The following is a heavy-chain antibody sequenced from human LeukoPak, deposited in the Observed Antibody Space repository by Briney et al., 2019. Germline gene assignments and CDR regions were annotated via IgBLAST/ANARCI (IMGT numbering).Heavy chain of an antibody. CDR1: GFTFSSYW. D-gene: IGHD3-22*01. J-gene: IGHJ4*02. Sequence: GGSLRLSCAASGFTFSSYWMSWVRQAPGKGLEWVANIKQDGSEKYYVDSVKGRFTISRDNAKNSLYLQMNSLRAEDTAVYYCARDSHEYHYDSSGYYSFDYWGQGTLVTVSS. CDR2: IKQDGSEK. V-gene: IGHV3-7*01. CDR3: ARDSHEYHYDSSGYYSFDY.